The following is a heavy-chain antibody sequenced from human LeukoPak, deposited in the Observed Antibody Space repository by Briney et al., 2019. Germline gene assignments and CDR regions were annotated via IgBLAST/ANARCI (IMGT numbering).Heavy chain of an antibody. CDR1: GYTFTTYD. CDR2: MNPNSGET. D-gene: IGHD5-24*01. V-gene: IGHV1-8*02. CDR3: ARVDGRAEVDFGY. Sequence: ASVKVSCKASGYTFTTYDIIWVRQATGQGLEWMGWMNPNSGETGYAQKLQGRVTMTTDTSTSTAYMELRSLRSDDTAVYYCARVDGRAEVDFGYWGQGTLVTVSS. J-gene: IGHJ4*02.